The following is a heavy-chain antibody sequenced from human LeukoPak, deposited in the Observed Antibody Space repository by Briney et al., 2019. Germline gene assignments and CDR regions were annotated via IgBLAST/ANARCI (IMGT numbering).Heavy chain of an antibody. CDR3: ARSRGYSGYAYDAFDL. D-gene: IGHD5-12*01. J-gene: IGHJ3*01. Sequence: SETLSLTCTVSGGSISSYYWSWIRQPPGKGLEWIGYIYYSGSINYNPSLKSRVTISVDTSKNQFSLKLSSVTAADTAVYYCARSRGYSGYAYDAFDLWGQGTMVTVSS. V-gene: IGHV4-59*01. CDR1: GGSISSYY. CDR2: IYYSGSI.